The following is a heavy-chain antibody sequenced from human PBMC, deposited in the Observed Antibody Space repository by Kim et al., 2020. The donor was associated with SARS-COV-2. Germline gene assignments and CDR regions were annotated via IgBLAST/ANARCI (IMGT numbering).Heavy chain of an antibody. CDR1: GFTFSDYY. Sequence: GGSLRLSCAASGFTFSDYYMSWIRQAPGKGLEWVSYISSSGSTIYYADSVNGRFTISRDNAKNSLYLQMNSLRAEDTAVYYCARVDVTTGYYIDYWGQGTLVTVSS. D-gene: IGHD3-9*01. CDR2: ISSSGSTI. V-gene: IGHV3-11*01. CDR3: ARVDVTTGYYIDY. J-gene: IGHJ4*02.